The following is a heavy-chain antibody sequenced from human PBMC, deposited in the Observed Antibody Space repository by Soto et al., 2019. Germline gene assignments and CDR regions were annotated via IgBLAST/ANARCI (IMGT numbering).Heavy chain of an antibody. D-gene: IGHD2-21*02. CDR2: ISASGGRT. CDR3: AKDHLPVGDSDYGADV. J-gene: IGHJ6*02. Sequence: GGSLRLSCSASGFPFNTYAMSLVRQAPGRRLEWVSTISASGGRTYYADSVKGRFTVSRDNSQNTLRLDMDSLREEDTALYYCAKDHLPVGDSDYGADVWGQGTTVTVSS. V-gene: IGHV3-23*01. CDR1: GFPFNTYA.